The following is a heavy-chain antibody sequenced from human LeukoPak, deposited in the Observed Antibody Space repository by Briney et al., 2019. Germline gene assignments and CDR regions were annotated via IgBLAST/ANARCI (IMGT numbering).Heavy chain of an antibody. CDR2: INPNSGGT. D-gene: IGHD2-2*01. Sequence: ASVKVSCKASGYTFTSYDINWVRQAPGQGLEWMGWINPNSGGTNYAQKFQGRVTMTRDTSISTAYMELSRLRSDDTAVYYCARWSLYCSSTSCSPTQYYFDYWGQGTLVTVSS. J-gene: IGHJ4*02. V-gene: IGHV1-2*02. CDR1: GYTFTSYD. CDR3: ARWSLYCSSTSCSPTQYYFDY.